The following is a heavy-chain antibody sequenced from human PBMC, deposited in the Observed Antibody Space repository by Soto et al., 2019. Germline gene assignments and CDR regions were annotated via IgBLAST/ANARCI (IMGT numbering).Heavy chain of an antibody. CDR3: ARVSADIVVVPAAIGFDY. CDR1: GYSISSGYY. Sequence: SETLSFTCAVSGYSISSGYYWGWIRQPPGKGLEWIGSIYHSGSTYYNPSLKSRVTISVDTSKNQFSLKLSSVTAADTAVYYFARVSADIVVVPAAIGFDYWGQGTLVTVSS. J-gene: IGHJ4*02. D-gene: IGHD2-2*02. V-gene: IGHV4-38-2*01. CDR2: IYHSGST.